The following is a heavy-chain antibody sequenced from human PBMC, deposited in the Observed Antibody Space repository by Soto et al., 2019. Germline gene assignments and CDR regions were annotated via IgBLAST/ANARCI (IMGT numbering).Heavy chain of an antibody. J-gene: IGHJ4*02. CDR1: GFTFSSYA. Sequence: GGSLRLSCAASGFTFSSYAMSWVRQAPGKGLEWVSAISGSGGSTYYADSVKGRFTISRDNSKNTLYLQMNSLRAEDTAVYYCAKDPYYDFWSGYYFDYWGQGTLVTVSS. CDR2: ISGSGGST. V-gene: IGHV3-23*01. CDR3: AKDPYYDFWSGYYFDY. D-gene: IGHD3-3*01.